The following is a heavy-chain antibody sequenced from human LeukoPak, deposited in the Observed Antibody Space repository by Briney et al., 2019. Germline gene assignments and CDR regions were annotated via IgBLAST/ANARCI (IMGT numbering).Heavy chain of an antibody. CDR1: GFTFSGSA. CDR2: IRSKANSYAT. CDR3: TRGPYGDYGQNFDY. V-gene: IGHV3-73*01. Sequence: GGSLKLSCAASGFTFSGSAMHWVRQASGKGLEWVGRIRSKANSYATAYAASVKGRFTISRDDSKNTAYLQMNSLKTEDTAVYYCTRGPYGDYGQNFDYWGQGTLVTVSS. D-gene: IGHD4-17*01. J-gene: IGHJ4*02.